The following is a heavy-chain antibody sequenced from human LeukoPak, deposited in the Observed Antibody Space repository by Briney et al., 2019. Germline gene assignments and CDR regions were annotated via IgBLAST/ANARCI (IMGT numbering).Heavy chain of an antibody. Sequence: PGGSLRLSCAASGFTFSSYAIHWVRQAPGKGLEWVSAVSGSGGTTHYADSAKGRFTISRGNSKNTLYLQLNSLRAEDTAVYYCAKLLRAGRLLTISLDSWGQGTLVTVSS. CDR1: GFTFSSYA. CDR3: AKLLRAGRLLTISLDS. J-gene: IGHJ4*02. V-gene: IGHV3-23*01. CDR2: VSGSGGTT. D-gene: IGHD3-10*01.